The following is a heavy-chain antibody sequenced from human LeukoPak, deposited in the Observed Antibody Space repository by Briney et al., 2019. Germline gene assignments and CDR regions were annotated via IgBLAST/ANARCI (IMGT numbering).Heavy chain of an antibody. D-gene: IGHD3-16*02. CDR1: GYTFSSYA. CDR3: AKDQGLIMITFGGVIVEGSYFDY. CDR2: INRSGGST. V-gene: IGHV3-23*01. J-gene: IGHJ4*02. Sequence: GASLRLSCTASGYTFSSYAMSWVRQAPGKGLEWVSCINRSGGSTNYADSVKGRFTISRDTSKNTLYLQMNRLRAEDTAVYYCAKDQGLIMITFGGVIVEGSYFDYWGQGTLVTVSS.